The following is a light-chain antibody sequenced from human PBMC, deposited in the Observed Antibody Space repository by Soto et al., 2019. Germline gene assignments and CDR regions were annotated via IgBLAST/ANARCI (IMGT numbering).Light chain of an antibody. CDR3: QEYNSLHVA. V-gene: IGKV1-5*01. CDR1: QSITTW. J-gene: IGKJ1*01. Sequence: DIQMTQSPSTVSAYVGDSVTITCRASQSITTWLAWYQQRPGKAPQLLIYAASTLGSGVPSRFRGGGSGTEFTLTISSLQPDDFATYYCQEYNSLHVAFGQGTKVDIK. CDR2: AAS.